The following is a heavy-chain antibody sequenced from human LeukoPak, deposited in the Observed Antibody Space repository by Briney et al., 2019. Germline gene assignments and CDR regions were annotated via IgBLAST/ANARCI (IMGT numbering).Heavy chain of an antibody. J-gene: IGHJ5*02. Sequence: SETLSPTRAVYGGSFSGYYWSWVRQPPGKGLEWIGEINHSGSTNSNPSLKSRVTISVDTSKNQFSLKLSSVTAADTAVYYCARGYIVVVTAIQHWFDPWGQGTLVTVSS. CDR2: INHSGST. CDR3: ARGYIVVVTAIQHWFDP. V-gene: IGHV4-34*01. CDR1: GGSFSGYY. D-gene: IGHD2-21*02.